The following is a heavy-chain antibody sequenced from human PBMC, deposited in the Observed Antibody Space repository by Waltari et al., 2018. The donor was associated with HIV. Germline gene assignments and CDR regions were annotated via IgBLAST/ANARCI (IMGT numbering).Heavy chain of an antibody. CDR2: INAGNGNT. CDR1: GYTFTSYA. D-gene: IGHD2-2*01. CDR3: ARGCSSTSCYPTHDWNAFDI. Sequence: QVQLVQSGAEVKKPGASVKVSCKASGYTFTSYAMHWVRQAPGQRLEWMGWINAGNGNTKYSQKFQGRVTITRDTSASTAYMELSSLRSEDTAVYYCARGCSSTSCYPTHDWNAFDIWGQGTMVTVSS. V-gene: IGHV1-3*01. J-gene: IGHJ3*02.